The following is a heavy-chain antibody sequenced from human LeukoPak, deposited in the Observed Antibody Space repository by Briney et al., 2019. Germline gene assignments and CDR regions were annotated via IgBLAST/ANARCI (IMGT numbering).Heavy chain of an antibody. CDR2: IRYDGSKK. V-gene: IGHV3-33*01. D-gene: IGHD5-18*01. CDR3: ARTGDTERFDY. CDR1: GFTFSNYG. J-gene: IGHJ4*02. Sequence: PGGSLRLSCAASGFTFSNYGMHWVRQAPGKGLEWVALIRYDGSKKDYADSVKGRFTISRDNSKNTLYLQMDSLRAEDTAVHYCARTGDTERFDYWGQGTLVTVSS.